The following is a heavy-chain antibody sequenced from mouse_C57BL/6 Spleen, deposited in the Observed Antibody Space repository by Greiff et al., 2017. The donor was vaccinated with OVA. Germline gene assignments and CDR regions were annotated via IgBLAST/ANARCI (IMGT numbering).Heavy chain of an antibody. CDR1: GFTFTDYY. CDR3: AKYMSPLQRDYAMDY. Sequence: EVMLVESGGGLVQPGGSLSLSCEASGFTFTDYYMSWVRQPPGKALEWLGFIRNKANGYTTEYSASVKGRFTISRDSSQSILYLQMKALWAEDSATYCCAKYMSPLQRDYAMDYWGQGTSVTVSS. J-gene: IGHJ4*01. V-gene: IGHV7-3*01. CDR2: IRNKANGYTT.